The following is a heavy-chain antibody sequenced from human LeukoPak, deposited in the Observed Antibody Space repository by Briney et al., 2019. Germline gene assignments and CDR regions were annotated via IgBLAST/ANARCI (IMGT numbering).Heavy chain of an antibody. J-gene: IGHJ4*02. CDR2: IWYDGSNK. Sequence: GRSLRLSCAASGFTFSSYGMHWVRQAPGKGLEWVAVIWYDGSNKYYADSVKGRFTISRDNAKNTLYLQMNSLRAEDTAVYYCARSLLYYYDSSGPENWGQGPLVTVSS. D-gene: IGHD3-22*01. CDR3: ARSLLYYYDSSGPEN. CDR1: GFTFSSYG. V-gene: IGHV3-33*01.